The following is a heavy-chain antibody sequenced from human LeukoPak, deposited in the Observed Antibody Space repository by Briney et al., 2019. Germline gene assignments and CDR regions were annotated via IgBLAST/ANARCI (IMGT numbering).Heavy chain of an antibody. V-gene: IGHV3-53*01. CDR3: ARAPGIGVLGEGFDY. CDR1: GFTVSSNY. CDR2: IYSGGST. J-gene: IGHJ4*02. Sequence: GGSLRLSCAASGFTVSSNYMSWVRQAPGKGLEWVSVIYSGGSTYYADSVKGRFTISRDNSKNTLYLQMNSLRAEGTAVYYCARAPGIGVLGEGFDYWGQGTLVTVSS. D-gene: IGHD3-16*01.